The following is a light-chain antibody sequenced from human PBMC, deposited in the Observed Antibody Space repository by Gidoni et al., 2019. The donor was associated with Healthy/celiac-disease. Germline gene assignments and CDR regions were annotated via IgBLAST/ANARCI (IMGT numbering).Light chain of an antibody. CDR3: QQYGSAPR. CDR2: GAS. J-gene: IGKJ1*01. V-gene: IGKV3-20*01. CDR1: QSVSSSY. Sequence: EIVLTQSPGTLSLSPGERATLSCRASQSVSSSYLAWYQQKPGQAPRLLIYGASSRATGIPDRFSGSGSGTDVTLTISRLEPEDFAVYYCQQYGSAPRFXXXTKVEIK.